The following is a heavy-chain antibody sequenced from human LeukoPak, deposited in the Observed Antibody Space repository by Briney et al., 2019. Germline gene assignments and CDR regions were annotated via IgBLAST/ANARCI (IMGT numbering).Heavy chain of an antibody. Sequence: ASVKVSCKASGYTFTSYYMHWVRQGPGQGLEWVGIINPSGGSTSYAQKFQGRVTMTRDTSTSTVYMELSSLRSEDTAVYYCARWGPYCSSTSCHEGGGGDYWGQGTLVTVSS. J-gene: IGHJ4*02. V-gene: IGHV1-46*01. CDR3: ARWGPYCSSTSCHEGGGGDY. D-gene: IGHD2-2*01. CDR2: INPSGGST. CDR1: GYTFTSYY.